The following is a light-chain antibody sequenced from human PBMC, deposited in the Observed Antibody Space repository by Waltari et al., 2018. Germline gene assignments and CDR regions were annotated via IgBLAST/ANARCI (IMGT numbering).Light chain of an antibody. V-gene: IGKV3-15*01. Sequence: IVMTQAPPTLSVSPGDRVSLACRASPSLSSTVAWCQPRPGQVPRLLIYGISNRATGVPARFIGSGSAPDFTLAIISLQSEDFAVYYCQQYNHLGAFGHGPKVE. J-gene: IGKJ1*01. CDR3: QQYNHLGA. CDR1: PSLSST. CDR2: GIS.